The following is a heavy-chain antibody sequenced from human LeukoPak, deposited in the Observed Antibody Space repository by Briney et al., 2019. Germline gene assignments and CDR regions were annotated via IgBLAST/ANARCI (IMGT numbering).Heavy chain of an antibody. J-gene: IGHJ3*02. V-gene: IGHV3-15*01. D-gene: IGHD2-15*01. CDR1: GFTFSNAW. CDR2: IKSKTDGGTT. Sequence: GGSLRLSCAASGFTFSNAWMSWVRQAPGKGLEWVGRIKSKTDGGTTDYAAPVKGRFTISRDDSKNTLYLQMNSLKTEDTAVYYLNTDYLATAKDAFDIWGQRTNVTGSS. CDR3: NTDYLATAKDAFDI.